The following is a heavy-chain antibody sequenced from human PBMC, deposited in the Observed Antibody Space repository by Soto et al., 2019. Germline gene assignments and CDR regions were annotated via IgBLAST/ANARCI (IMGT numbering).Heavy chain of an antibody. CDR2: ISGSGGST. J-gene: IGHJ5*02. CDR1: GFTFSSYA. D-gene: IGHD6-19*01. CDR3: AKDVKQWLVNNWFDP. V-gene: IGHV3-23*01. Sequence: PGGSLRLSCAASGFTFSSYAMSWVRQAPGKGLEWVSAISGSGGSTYYADSVKGRFTISRDNSKNTLYLQMNSLRAEDTAVYYCAKDVKQWLVNNWFDPWGQGTLVTVSS.